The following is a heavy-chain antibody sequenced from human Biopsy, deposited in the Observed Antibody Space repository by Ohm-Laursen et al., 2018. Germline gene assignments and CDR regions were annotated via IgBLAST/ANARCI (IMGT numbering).Heavy chain of an antibody. V-gene: IGHV1-46*01. D-gene: IGHD6-19*01. CDR2: INPSGGIT. CDR3: ARAVAGTGGVFDS. CDR1: GYIFTSYY. J-gene: IGHJ4*02. Sequence: ASVKVSCKTSGYIFTSYYIHWVRQAPGQGLEWMASINPSGGITTYAQRFQGRLIMTRDTSTSSIYMELSSLRSEDTAIYFCARAVAGTGGVFDSWGQGTLVTVSS.